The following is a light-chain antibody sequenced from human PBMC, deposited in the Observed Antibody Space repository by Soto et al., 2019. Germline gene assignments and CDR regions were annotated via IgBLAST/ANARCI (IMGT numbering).Light chain of an antibody. J-gene: IGLJ1*01. CDR3: SSYTSSNAEV. CDR2: DVT. CDR1: SNDVGGYNY. Sequence: QSVRTQPASVSGSPGQSITISCTGTSNDVGGYNYVSWYQHHPGKAPKLIICDVTDRPSGISYRFSASKSGNTASLTISGLQAEDEADYYCSSYTSSNAEVFGTGTKVTVL. V-gene: IGLV2-14*03.